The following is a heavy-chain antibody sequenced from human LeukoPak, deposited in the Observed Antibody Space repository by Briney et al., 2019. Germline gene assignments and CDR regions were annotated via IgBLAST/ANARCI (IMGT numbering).Heavy chain of an antibody. Sequence: PSETLSRTCTVSGYSISTGYYWDWIRQPPGKGLEWIGTFYRGGSTYYNPSLKSRVTISVDTSKNQFSLKLSSVTAADTAVYYCARGYSSGWYDYWGQGTLVTVSS. J-gene: IGHJ4*02. D-gene: IGHD6-19*01. CDR1: GYSISTGYY. CDR2: FYRGGST. V-gene: IGHV4-38-2*02. CDR3: ARGYSSGWYDY.